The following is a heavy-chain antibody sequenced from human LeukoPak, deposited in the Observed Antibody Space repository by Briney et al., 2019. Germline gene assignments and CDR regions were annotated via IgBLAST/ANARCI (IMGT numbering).Heavy chain of an antibody. Sequence: ASVKVTCKASGGTFSSYAISWVRQAPGQGLEWMGGIIPIFGTANYAQKFQGRVTITADESTSTAYMGLSSLRSEDTAVYYCARVQWDYCSGGSCYGGVFGYWGQGTLVTVSS. J-gene: IGHJ4*02. D-gene: IGHD2-15*01. CDR1: GGTFSSYA. CDR3: ARVQWDYCSGGSCYGGVFGY. CDR2: IIPIFGTA. V-gene: IGHV1-69*13.